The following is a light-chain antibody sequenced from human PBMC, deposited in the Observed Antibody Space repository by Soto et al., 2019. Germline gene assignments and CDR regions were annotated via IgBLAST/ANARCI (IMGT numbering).Light chain of an antibody. CDR2: GAS. CDR1: QSVSSSY. J-gene: IGKJ2*01. Sequence: EIVLTQSPGTLSLSPGERATLSCRASQSVSSSYLAWYQQKPGQAPRLLIYGASRRSTGIPDRFSGSWSGTDFTLTISRLEPEDFAFYYCQEYGSSPYTFGQGTKLEIK. CDR3: QEYGSSPYT. V-gene: IGKV3-20*01.